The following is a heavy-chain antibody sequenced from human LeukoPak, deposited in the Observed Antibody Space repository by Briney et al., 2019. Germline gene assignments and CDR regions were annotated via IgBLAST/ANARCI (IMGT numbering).Heavy chain of an antibody. CDR2: IYPGDSDT. V-gene: IGHV5-51*01. Sequence: ESLKISCKGSGYSFTSYWIGWVRQMPGKGLEWMGIIYPGDSDTRYSPSFQGQVTISADKSISTAYLQWSSLKASDTAMYYCARLLGGYSGYDPFDYWGQGTLVTVSS. J-gene: IGHJ4*02. CDR1: GYSFTSYW. D-gene: IGHD5-12*01. CDR3: ARLLGGYSGYDPFDY.